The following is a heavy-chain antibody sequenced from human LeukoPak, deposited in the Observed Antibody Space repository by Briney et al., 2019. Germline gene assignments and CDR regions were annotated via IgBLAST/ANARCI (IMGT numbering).Heavy chain of an antibody. CDR3: VKDTATPVTGGYFYYYMDV. CDR1: GFTFSSYG. J-gene: IGHJ6*03. V-gene: IGHV3-30*02. CDR2: IRYDTINK. D-gene: IGHD4-11*01. Sequence: GGSLRLSCAASGFTFSSYGMHWVRQAPGKGLEWVAFIRYDTINKYYADSVEGRFTISRDDSKNTLYLQMNSLRAEDTAVYYCVKDTATPVTGGYFYYYMDVWGNGTTVTASS.